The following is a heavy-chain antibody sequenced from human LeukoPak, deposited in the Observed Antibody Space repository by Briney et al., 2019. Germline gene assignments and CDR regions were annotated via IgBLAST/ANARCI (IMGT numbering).Heavy chain of an antibody. CDR1: GFTFSSFG. CDR3: ARAPIFGVVTKDY. CDR2: IRYDGSNK. V-gene: IGHV3-30*02. Sequence: GGSLRLSCAASGFTFSSFGMHWVRQAPGKGLEWVAFIRYDGSNKCYADSVKGRFTISRDNSKNTLYLQMNSLRAEDTAVYYCARAPIFGVVTKDYWGQGTLVTVSS. D-gene: IGHD3-3*01. J-gene: IGHJ4*02.